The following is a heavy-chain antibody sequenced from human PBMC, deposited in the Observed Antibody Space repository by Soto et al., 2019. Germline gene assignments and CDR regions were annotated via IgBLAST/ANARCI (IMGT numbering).Heavy chain of an antibody. V-gene: IGHV1-3*01. D-gene: IGHD3-22*01. CDR2: INVGNGNI. CDR1: GYTFANYA. J-gene: IGHJ6*02. CDR3: ARSEHYDYYSSGYYSPSGNYNYGMDV. Sequence: SVKVSCKASGYTFANYAMHWVRQAPGQRLEWMGWINVGNGNIKYSQKFKGRVTITRDTSATTAYMELSSLRSEDTAVYYCARSEHYDYYSSGYYSPSGNYNYGMDVWGQETTVTVSS.